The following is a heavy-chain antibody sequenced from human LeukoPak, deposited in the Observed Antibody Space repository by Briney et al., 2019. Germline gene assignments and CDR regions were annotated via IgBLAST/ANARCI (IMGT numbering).Heavy chain of an antibody. CDR2: MNPNSGNT. V-gene: IGHV1-8*01. Sequence: ASVKVSCKASGYTFTSYDINWVRQATGQGLEWMGWMNPNSGNTGYAQKFQGRVTMTRNTSISTAYMELSSLRSEDTAVYYCATPQVTGTRQAVYYWGQGTLVTVSS. CDR1: GYTFTSYD. D-gene: IGHD2-21*02. J-gene: IGHJ4*02. CDR3: ATPQVTGTRQAVYY.